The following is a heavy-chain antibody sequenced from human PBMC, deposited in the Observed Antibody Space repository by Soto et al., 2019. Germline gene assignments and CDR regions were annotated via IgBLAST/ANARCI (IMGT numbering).Heavy chain of an antibody. J-gene: IGHJ4*02. V-gene: IGHV4-31*03. CDR1: GGSISSGGYY. CDR2: IYYSGST. D-gene: IGHD5-18*01. CDR3: ARVRGYGKIDY. Sequence: SETLSLTCTVSGGSISSGGYYWSWIRQHPGKGLEWIGYIYYSGSTYYNPSLKSRVTISVDTSKNQFSLKLSSVTAADTAVYYCARVRGYGKIDYWGQGTLVTVSS.